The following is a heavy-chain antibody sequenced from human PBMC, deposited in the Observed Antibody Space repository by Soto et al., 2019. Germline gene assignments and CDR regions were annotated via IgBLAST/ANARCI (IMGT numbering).Heavy chain of an antibody. D-gene: IGHD3-16*02. V-gene: IGHV1-69*12. CDR3: ARWEYDYVWGSYRVSGMDV. J-gene: IGHJ6*02. Sequence: QVQLVQSGAEVKKPGSSVKVSCKASGGTFSSYAISWVRQAPGQGLEWMGGIIPIFGTANYAQKFQGRVTITADESKSTAYMEPSSLRSEDTTVYYCARWEYDYVWGSYRVSGMDVWGQGTTVTVSS. CDR2: IIPIFGTA. CDR1: GGTFSSYA.